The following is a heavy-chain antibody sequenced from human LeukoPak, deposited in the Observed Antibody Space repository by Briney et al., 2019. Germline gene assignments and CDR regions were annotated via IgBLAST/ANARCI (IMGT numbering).Heavy chain of an antibody. Sequence: PGGSLRLSCAASGFTFSDYYMSWIRQAPEKGLEWVSYISSSGSTIYYADSVKGRFTISRDNVKNSLYLQMNSLRAEDTAVYYCARSVYYGSGSYYNDPGYFQHWGQGTLVTVSS. CDR2: ISSSGSTI. V-gene: IGHV3-11*01. J-gene: IGHJ1*01. CDR3: ARSVYYGSGSYYNDPGYFQH. D-gene: IGHD3-10*01. CDR1: GFTFSDYY.